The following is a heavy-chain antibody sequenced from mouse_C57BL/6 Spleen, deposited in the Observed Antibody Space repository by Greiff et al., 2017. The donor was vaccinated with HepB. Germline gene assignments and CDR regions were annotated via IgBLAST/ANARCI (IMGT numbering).Heavy chain of an antibody. V-gene: IGHV1-50*01. J-gene: IGHJ2*01. Sequence: QVQLQQSGAELVKPGASVKLSCKASGYTFTSYWMQWVKQRPGQGLEWIGEIDPSDSYTNYNQKFKGKATLTVDTSSSTAYMQLSSLTSEDSAVYYCARMGLLRTDDYWGQGTTLTVSS. CDR3: ARMGLLRTDDY. CDR2: IDPSDSYT. CDR1: GYTFTSYW. D-gene: IGHD1-1*01.